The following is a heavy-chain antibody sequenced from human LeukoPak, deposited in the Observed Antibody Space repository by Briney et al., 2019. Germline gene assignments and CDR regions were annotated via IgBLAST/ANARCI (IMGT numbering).Heavy chain of an antibody. Sequence: GGSLRLSCAASGFIFSNYWLTWVRQAPGKGLEWMAHIRQDGSERHYVDSVKDRFTISRDNAKNSLDLQMDSLRAEDTAVYYCARDWGSTGYDLYDSWGQGTLVTVSS. CDR1: GFIFSNYW. CDR3: ARDWGSTGYDLYDS. D-gene: IGHD5-12*01. J-gene: IGHJ4*02. CDR2: IRQDGSER. V-gene: IGHV3-7*01.